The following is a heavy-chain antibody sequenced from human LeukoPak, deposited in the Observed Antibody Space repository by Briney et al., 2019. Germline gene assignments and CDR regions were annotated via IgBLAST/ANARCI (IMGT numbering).Heavy chain of an antibody. J-gene: IGHJ6*03. D-gene: IGHD6-25*01. CDR3: ARKGIGSSRYQNMDV. V-gene: IGHV3-23*01. CDR2: ISIDGGRT. Sequence: GRSLRLSCAASGFTFSSYAMSCVRQAPGKGPEWVSTISIDGGRTYYADSAKGRFTVSRDTSKNTLYLKMNSLRAEDTAVYYCARKGIGSSRYQNMDVWGKGTTVTVSS. CDR1: GFTFSSYA.